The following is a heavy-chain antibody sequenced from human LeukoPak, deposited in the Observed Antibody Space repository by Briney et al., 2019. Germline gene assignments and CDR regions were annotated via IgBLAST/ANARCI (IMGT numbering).Heavy chain of an antibody. V-gene: IGHV4-4*07. D-gene: IGHD6-6*01. CDR2: IYTSGST. CDR3: ARQKYSRSWFDP. J-gene: IGHJ5*02. Sequence: SETLSLTCTVSGGSISSYYWSWIRQPAGKGLEWIGRIYTSGSTNYNPSLKSRVTMSVDTSKNQFSLKLSSVTAADTAAYYCARQKYSRSWFDPWGQGTLVTVSS. CDR1: GGSISSYY.